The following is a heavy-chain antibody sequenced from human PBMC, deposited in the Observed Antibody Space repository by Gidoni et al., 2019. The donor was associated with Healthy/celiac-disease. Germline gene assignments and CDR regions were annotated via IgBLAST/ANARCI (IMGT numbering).Heavy chain of an antibody. CDR2: IYYSGLT. J-gene: IGHJ4*02. Sequence: QVQLQESGPGLVKPSETLSLTCTVSGGSITNYYWSWIRQPPGKGLELIGYIYYSGLTNYVPSLKRRVTMSVHTSKNQFSLKLSSVTAADTAVYYCARGGPPGPLPFDYWGRGTLVTVSS. CDR3: ARGGPPGPLPFDY. V-gene: IGHV4-59*01. D-gene: IGHD2-21*02. CDR1: GGSITNYY.